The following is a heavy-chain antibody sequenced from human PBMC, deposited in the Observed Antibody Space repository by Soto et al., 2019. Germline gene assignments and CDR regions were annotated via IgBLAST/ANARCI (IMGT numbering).Heavy chain of an antibody. D-gene: IGHD4-4*01. CDR2: IYPGDSET. V-gene: IGHV5-51*01. J-gene: IGHJ4*02. CDR3: ARGLGNSATFSDF. Sequence: GESLKISCKGSGYSFTYYWIAWVRQMPGKGLEWMGIIYPGDSETRYSPSFQGQVTISADKSITTAYLQWSSLKASDTAMYFCARGLGNSATFSDFCGQGILVTVSS. CDR1: GYSFTYYW.